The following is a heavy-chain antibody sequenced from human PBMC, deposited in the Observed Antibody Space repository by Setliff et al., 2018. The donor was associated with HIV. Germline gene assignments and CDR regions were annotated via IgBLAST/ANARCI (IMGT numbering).Heavy chain of an antibody. J-gene: IGHJ3*02. CDR1: GFSVTDNY. Sequence: PGGSLRLSCEASGFSVTDNYMGWIRQAPGKGLEWVSYISGRSSDPNYADSVKGRFTISRDNAKNSLYLQMNSLRVEDTAVYYCARDNYYFDNSGYPVDAFDIWGQGTMVTVSS. CDR3: ARDNYYFDNSGYPVDAFDI. CDR2: ISGRSSDP. D-gene: IGHD3-22*01. V-gene: IGHV3-11*06.